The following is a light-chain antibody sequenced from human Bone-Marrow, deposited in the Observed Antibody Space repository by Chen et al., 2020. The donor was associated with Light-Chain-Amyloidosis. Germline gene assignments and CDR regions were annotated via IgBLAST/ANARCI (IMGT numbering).Light chain of an antibody. V-gene: IGLV2-14*01. CDR2: EVT. Sequence: QSALTQPASVSGSPGQPITISCTGTSSDVGGDNHVSWYQQHPDKAPKLMIYEVTNRPSWVPDRFSGSKSDNTASQTISGLQTEDEADYFCSSYTITNTLVFGSGTRVTVL. CDR3: SSYTITNTLV. J-gene: IGLJ1*01. CDR1: SSDVGGDNH.